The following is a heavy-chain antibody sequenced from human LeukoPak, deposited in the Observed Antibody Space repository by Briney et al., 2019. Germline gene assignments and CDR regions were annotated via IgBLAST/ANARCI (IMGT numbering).Heavy chain of an antibody. CDR1: GFTFTNFA. J-gene: IGHJ4*01. D-gene: IGHD6-19*01. V-gene: IGHV3-23*01. Sequence: GGSLRLSCAASGFTFTNFAMKWVRQAPGKGLEWVSAISGSGGSTYYADSVKGRFTISRDNSKNTLYLLMNSLRAEDTAVYYCATSGWWGYFDYWGQGTLVTVSS. CDR2: ISGSGGST. CDR3: ATSGWWGYFDY.